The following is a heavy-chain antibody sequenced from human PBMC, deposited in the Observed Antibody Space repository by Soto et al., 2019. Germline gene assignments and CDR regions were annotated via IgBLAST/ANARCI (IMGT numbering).Heavy chain of an antibody. V-gene: IGHV4-34*01. CDR3: ARGRGYCSSTSCYGNYYGMDV. CDR1: GGSFSGYY. Sequence: ASETLSLTCAVYGGSFSGYYCSWIRQPPGKGLEWIGEINHSGSTNYNPSLKSRVTISVDTSKNQFSLKLSSVTAADTAVYYCARGRGYCSSTSCYGNYYGMDVWGQGTTVTVSS. CDR2: INHSGST. J-gene: IGHJ6*02. D-gene: IGHD2-2*01.